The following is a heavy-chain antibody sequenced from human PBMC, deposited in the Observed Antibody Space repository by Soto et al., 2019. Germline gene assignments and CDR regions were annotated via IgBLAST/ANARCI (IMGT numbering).Heavy chain of an antibody. CDR2: IYYSGST. Sequence: SETLSLTCTVSGGSISSGGYYWSWIRQHPGKGLEWIGYIYYSGSTYYNPSLKSRVTISVDTSKNQFSMKLSSVTAADTAVYFCVRLPGYCSGTSCYGYYVMDVWGQGTTVTVSS. D-gene: IGHD2-2*01. CDR3: VRLPGYCSGTSCYGYYVMDV. CDR1: GGSISSGGYY. V-gene: IGHV4-31*03. J-gene: IGHJ6*02.